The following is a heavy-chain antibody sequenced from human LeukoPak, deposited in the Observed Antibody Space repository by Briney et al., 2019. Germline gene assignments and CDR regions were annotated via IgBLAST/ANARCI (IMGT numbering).Heavy chain of an antibody. J-gene: IGHJ6*02. Sequence: ASVKVSCKASGYTFTSYGISWVQQVPGQGLEWMGWISAYNGNTNYAQKLQGRVTMTTDTSTSTAYMELRSPISDDTAVYYCARGPRGAAGTYYYYYGMDVWGQGTTVIVSS. CDR3: ARGPRGAAGTYYYYYGMDV. CDR2: ISAYNGNT. CDR1: GYTFTSYG. D-gene: IGHD1/OR15-1a*01. V-gene: IGHV1-18*01.